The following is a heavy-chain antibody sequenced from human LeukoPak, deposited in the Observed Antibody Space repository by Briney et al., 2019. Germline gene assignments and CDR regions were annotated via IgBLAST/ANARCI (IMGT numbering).Heavy chain of an antibody. V-gene: IGHV3-23*01. CDR2: ISDSARST. CDR1: GFTFNNYA. J-gene: IGHJ1*01. Sequence: GGSLRLSCAASGFTFNNYAMSWVRQPPGKGLEWVSGISDSARSTYYAASVKGRFTISRDNSKDTVYLQMNNLRAADTAFFCVRHDSYIPFWGQGSLVTVSS. CDR3: RHDSYIPF. D-gene: IGHD5-18*01.